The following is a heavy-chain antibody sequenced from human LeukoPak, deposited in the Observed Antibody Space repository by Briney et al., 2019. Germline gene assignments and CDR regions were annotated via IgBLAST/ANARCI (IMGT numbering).Heavy chain of an antibody. CDR3: ARDPSRHEHFVLLKPSDY. J-gene: IGHJ4*02. V-gene: IGHV3-74*01. CDR1: GFTFSSYW. D-gene: IGHD2/OR15-2a*01. CDR2: INSDGSST. Sequence: PGGSLRLSCAASGFTFSSYWMHWVRQAPGKGLVWVSRINSDGSSTSYADSVKGRFTISRDNAKNTLYLQMNSLRAEDTAVYYCARDPSRHEHFVLLKPSDYWGQGTLVTVSS.